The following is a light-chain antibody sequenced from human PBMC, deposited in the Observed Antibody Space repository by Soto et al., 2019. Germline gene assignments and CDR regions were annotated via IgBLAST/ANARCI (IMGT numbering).Light chain of an antibody. J-gene: IGLJ1*01. CDR1: SSNIGGNS. V-gene: IGLV1-51*01. CDR3: GSWDSSLSAYV. Sequence: QSVLTQPPSVSAAPGQKVTISCSGSSSNIGGNSVSWYKQLPGTAPKLLIYDDNKRPSAIPDRFSGSKSGTSATLGITGFQTGDEADYYCGSWDSSLSAYVFGTGTKVTVL. CDR2: DDN.